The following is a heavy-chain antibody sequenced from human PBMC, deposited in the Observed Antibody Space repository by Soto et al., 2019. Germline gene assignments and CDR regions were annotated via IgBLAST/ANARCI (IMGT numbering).Heavy chain of an antibody. CDR3: ARDIMGTDYYYYGMDV. D-gene: IGHD2-8*01. CDR1: GGSISSYY. Sequence: QVQLQESGPGLVKPSETLSLTCTVSGGSISSYYWSWIRQPPGEGLEWIGYIYYSGSTNYNPSLTSRVTISVDTSKTQFSLKLSSVTAADTALYYCARDIMGTDYYYYGMDVWGQGTTVTVSS. CDR2: IYYSGST. V-gene: IGHV4-59*01. J-gene: IGHJ6*02.